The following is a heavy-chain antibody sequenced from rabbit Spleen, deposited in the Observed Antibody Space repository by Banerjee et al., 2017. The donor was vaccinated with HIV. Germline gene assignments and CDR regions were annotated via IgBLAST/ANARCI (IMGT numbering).Heavy chain of an antibody. Sequence: VESGGGLVKPGASLTLICTASGFSFSSGYYMCWVRQAPGKGPEWIGCIYTDTTTTYYATWAKGRFTISKTSSTTVTLQMTSLTAADTATYFCARDLVAVIGWNFSLWGQGTLVTVS. CDR1: GFSFSSGYY. CDR2: IYTDTTTT. V-gene: IGHV1S40*01. J-gene: IGHJ6*01. D-gene: IGHD1-1*01. CDR3: ARDLVAVIGWNFSL.